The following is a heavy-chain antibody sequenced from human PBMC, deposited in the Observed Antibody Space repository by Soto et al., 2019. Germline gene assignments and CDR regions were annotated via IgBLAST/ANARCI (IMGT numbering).Heavy chain of an antibody. J-gene: IGHJ5*02. CDR3: ARVDKFLVNWFDP. D-gene: IGHD3-3*01. CDR1: GGSISSGDYY. Sequence: PSETLSLTCTVSGGSISSGDYYWSWIRQPPGKGLEWIGYIYYSGSTYYNPSLKSRVTISVDTSKNQFSLKLSSVTAADTAVYYCARVDKFLVNWFDPWGQGTLVTVSS. V-gene: IGHV4-30-4*01. CDR2: IYYSGST.